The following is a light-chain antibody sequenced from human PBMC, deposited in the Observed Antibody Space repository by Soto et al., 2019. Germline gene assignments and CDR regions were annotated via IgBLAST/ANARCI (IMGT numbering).Light chain of an antibody. CDR2: GAS. V-gene: IGKV3-20*01. CDR3: QQYGSSPPYT. CDR1: QSVSSSY. J-gene: IGKJ2*01. Sequence: EIVLTQSPGTLSLSPGERATLSCRASQSVSSSYLAWYQQKPGQAPRLLIYGASSRATGIPDRFSGSGSGTVFTLTISRLEPEDFAFYYCQQYGSSPPYTFGQGTKLEIK.